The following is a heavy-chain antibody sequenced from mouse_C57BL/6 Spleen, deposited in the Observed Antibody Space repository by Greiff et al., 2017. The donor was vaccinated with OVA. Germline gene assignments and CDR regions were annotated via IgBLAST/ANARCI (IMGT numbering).Heavy chain of an antibody. Sequence: VKVVESGAELARPGASVKMSCKASGYTFTSYTMHWVKQRPGQGLEWIGYINPSSGYTKYNQKFKDKATLTADKSSSTAYMQLSSLTSEDSAVYYCAGLGGRMYYFDYWGQGTTLTVSS. V-gene: IGHV1-4*01. D-gene: IGHD4-1*01. CDR3: AGLGGRMYYFDY. CDR2: INPSSGYT. CDR1: GYTFTSYT. J-gene: IGHJ2*01.